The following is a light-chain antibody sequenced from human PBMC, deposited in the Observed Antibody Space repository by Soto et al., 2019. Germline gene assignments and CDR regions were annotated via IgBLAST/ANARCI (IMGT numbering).Light chain of an antibody. J-gene: IGLJ1*01. Sequence: QSALTQPASVSGSPGQSITISCTGTSSGVGGYNYVSWYQQHPGKAPKVMIFDVSNRPSGVSNRFAGSKSGNTASLTISGLQAEDGAEYYCRSYTSSSTFYVYGTGTKLTVL. CDR1: SSGVGGYNY. V-gene: IGLV2-14*01. CDR3: RSYTSSSTFYV. CDR2: DVS.